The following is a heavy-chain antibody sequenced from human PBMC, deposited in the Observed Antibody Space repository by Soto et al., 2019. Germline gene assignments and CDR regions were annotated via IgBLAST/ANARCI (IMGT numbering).Heavy chain of an antibody. D-gene: IGHD2-21*01. CDR2: MYSSGSA. J-gene: IGHJ3*01. V-gene: IGHV4-31*03. CDR3: ASFCCGGHSCPHGCLFDV. CDR1: GGTITSAGFF. Sequence: SGTLSLTCTVSGGTITSAGFFWTWMRQHPGEGLEWIGYMYSSGSAYYNPSLNSRVTMSLDTSNNQFSLKLHSVTAADTAVYYCASFCCGGHSCPHGCLFDVWGQGTMDTVSS.